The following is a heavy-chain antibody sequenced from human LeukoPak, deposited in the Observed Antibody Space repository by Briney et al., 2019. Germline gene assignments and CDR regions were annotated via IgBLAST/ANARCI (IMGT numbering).Heavy chain of an antibody. CDR1: GGSISSYY. Sequence: PSETLSLTCTVSGGSISSYYWTWIRQPPGKGLEWIGYFYDSGRSTYNPSLKSRVSISQDPSKTQFTLNLSSVTAADTAVYYCARGTQVRDGYNYGYYYGMDVWGQGTTVTVSS. V-gene: IGHV4-59*01. J-gene: IGHJ6*02. D-gene: IGHD5-24*01. CDR3: ARGTQVRDGYNYGYYYGMDV. CDR2: FYDSGRS.